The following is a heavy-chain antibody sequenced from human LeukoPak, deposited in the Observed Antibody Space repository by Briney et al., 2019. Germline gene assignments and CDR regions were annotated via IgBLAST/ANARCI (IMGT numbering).Heavy chain of an antibody. Sequence: SETLSLTCTVSGGSISSGDYHWSWIRQLPGKGLEWIGNIHYSGKTYYNPSLQSRLTISVDTSKNQLSLRLSSVTAADTAIYYCAREKDNYGHADYWGQGTLVTVSS. J-gene: IGHJ4*02. CDR1: GGSISSGDYH. CDR3: AREKDNYGHADY. D-gene: IGHD5-18*01. V-gene: IGHV4-31*03. CDR2: IHYSGKT.